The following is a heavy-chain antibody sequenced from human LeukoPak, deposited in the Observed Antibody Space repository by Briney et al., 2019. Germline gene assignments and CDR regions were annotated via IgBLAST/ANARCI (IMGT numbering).Heavy chain of an antibody. CDR1: GGSISSYY. V-gene: IGHV4-4*07. Sequence: SETLSLTCTVSGGSISSYYWSWIRQPAGKGLEWIGRIYSSGSTNYNPSLKSRLTISVDTSKNQFSLKLSSVTAADTAVYYCARLYCSGGNCYGAFDIWGQGTMVTVSS. CDR3: ARLYCSGGNCYGAFDI. D-gene: IGHD2-15*01. CDR2: IYSSGST. J-gene: IGHJ3*02.